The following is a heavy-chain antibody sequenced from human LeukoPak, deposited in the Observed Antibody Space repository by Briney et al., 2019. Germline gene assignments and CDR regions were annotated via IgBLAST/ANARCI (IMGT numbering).Heavy chain of an antibody. CDR3: ARAYYDFWSGYYAAPYYFDY. J-gene: IGHJ4*02. D-gene: IGHD3-3*01. Sequence: PGGSLRLSCAASGFTFSSYSMNWVRQAPGKGLEWVSYISSSSSTIYYADSVKGRFTISRDNAKNSLYLQMNSLRAEDTAVYYCARAYYDFWSGYYAAPYYFDYWGQGTLVTVSS. CDR2: ISSSSSTI. CDR1: GFTFSSYS. V-gene: IGHV3-48*01.